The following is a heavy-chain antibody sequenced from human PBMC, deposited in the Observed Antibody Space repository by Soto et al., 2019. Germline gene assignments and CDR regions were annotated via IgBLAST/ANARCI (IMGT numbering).Heavy chain of an antibody. CDR2: IYYSGST. D-gene: IGHD2-2*01. J-gene: IGHJ6*02. Sequence: SETLSLTCTVSGGSISSSSYYWGWICQPPGKGLEWIGSIYYSGSTYYNPSLKSRIIINPDTSKNQFSLQLNSVTPEDTAVYYCAREIQHTITRTDGMDVWGQGTTVTVSS. CDR3: AREIQHTITRTDGMDV. CDR1: GGSISSSSYY. V-gene: IGHV4-39*02.